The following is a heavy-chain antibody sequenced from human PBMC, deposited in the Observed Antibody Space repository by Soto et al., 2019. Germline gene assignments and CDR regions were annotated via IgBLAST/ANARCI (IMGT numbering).Heavy chain of an antibody. Sequence: GGSLRLSCAASGFTFSIYGMHWFRQAPGKGLEWVAVISYDGSNKYYADSVKGRFTISRDNSKNTLYLQMNSLRAEDTAVYYCAKDGSLEASFFDYWGQGTLVTVSS. CDR3: AKDGSLEASFFDY. D-gene: IGHD3-10*01. V-gene: IGHV3-30*18. CDR2: ISYDGSNK. CDR1: GFTFSIYG. J-gene: IGHJ4*02.